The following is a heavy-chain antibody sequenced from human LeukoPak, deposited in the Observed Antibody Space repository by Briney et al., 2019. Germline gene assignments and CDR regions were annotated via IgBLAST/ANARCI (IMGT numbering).Heavy chain of an antibody. CDR1: GFTFSTYA. Sequence: GGSLRLSCAASGFTFSTYAMHWVRQAPGKGLEYVSGISSNGGSTFYANSENGRFTIFRDNSETTVYLQMGSLRTEDMAVYYCARSYDFWSGYMDVWGKGTTVTVSS. CDR3: ARSYDFWSGYMDV. D-gene: IGHD3-3*01. CDR2: ISSNGGST. V-gene: IGHV3-64*01. J-gene: IGHJ6*03.